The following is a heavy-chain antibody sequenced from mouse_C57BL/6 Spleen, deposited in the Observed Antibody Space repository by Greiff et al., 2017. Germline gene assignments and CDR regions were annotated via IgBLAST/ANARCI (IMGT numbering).Heavy chain of an antibody. CDR2: IYPGDGDT. J-gene: IGHJ2*01. D-gene: IGHD4-1*01. Sequence: VQLQQSGAELVKPGASVKISCKASGYAFSSYWMNWVKQRPGKGLEWIGQIYPGDGDTNYNGKFKGKATLTADKSSSTAYMRLSSLTSEDSAVYFCARSGNWDGYFDYWGQGTTLTVAS. CDR1: GYAFSSYW. V-gene: IGHV1-80*01. CDR3: ARSGNWDGYFDY.